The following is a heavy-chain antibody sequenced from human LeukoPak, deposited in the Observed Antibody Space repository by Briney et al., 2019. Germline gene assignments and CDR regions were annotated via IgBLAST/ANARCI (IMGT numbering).Heavy chain of an antibody. Sequence: SVKVSCKASGGTFISYAISWVRQAPGQGLEWMGGIIPIFGTANYAQKFQGRVTITADESTSTAYMELSSLRSEDTAVYYCARDLVDYDFWSGYHTSYYYYYGMDVWGQGTTVTVSS. CDR3: ARDLVDYDFWSGYHTSYYYYYGMDV. D-gene: IGHD3-3*01. CDR1: GGTFISYA. V-gene: IGHV1-69*13. CDR2: IIPIFGTA. J-gene: IGHJ6*02.